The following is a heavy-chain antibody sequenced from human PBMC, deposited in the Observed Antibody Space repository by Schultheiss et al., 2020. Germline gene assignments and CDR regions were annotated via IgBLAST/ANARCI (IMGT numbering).Heavy chain of an antibody. CDR2: ISGSGGST. Sequence: GGSLRLSCAASGFTFSSYAMSWVRQAPGKGLEWVSAISGSGGSTYYADSVKGRFTISRDNSKNSLYLQMNSLRDEDTAVYYCARVGYYYDSSGYYPFDYWGQGTLVTVSS. CDR3: ARVGYYYDSSGYYPFDY. D-gene: IGHD3-22*01. CDR1: GFTFSSYA. V-gene: IGHV3-23*01. J-gene: IGHJ4*02.